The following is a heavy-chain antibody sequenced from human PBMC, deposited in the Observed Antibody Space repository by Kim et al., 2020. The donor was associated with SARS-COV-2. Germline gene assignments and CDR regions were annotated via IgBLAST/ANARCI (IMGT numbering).Heavy chain of an antibody. D-gene: IGHD3-22*01. J-gene: IGHJ4*02. V-gene: IGHV4-39*07. CDR3: ARAVIVVGAFDY. Sequence: YNPSLKSRVTISVDTSKNQFSLKLSSVTAADTAVYYCARAVIVVGAFDYWGQGTLVTVSS.